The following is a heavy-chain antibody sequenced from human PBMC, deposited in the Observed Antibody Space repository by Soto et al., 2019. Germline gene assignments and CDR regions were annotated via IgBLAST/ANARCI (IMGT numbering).Heavy chain of an antibody. D-gene: IGHD6-19*01. CDR1: GFAVSSKY. CDR3: VQTTGWPGFDF. CDR2: IYGGGTT. J-gene: IGHJ4*02. V-gene: IGHV3-53*01. Sequence: EVQLVESGGGLIQPGGSLRLSCAASGFAVSSKYMTWVRQAPGKGLEWVSVIYGGGTTYYADSVKGRFTISRDTSXNTLYLQMNSLRAEDTAVYYCVQTTGWPGFDFWGQGTLVTVSS.